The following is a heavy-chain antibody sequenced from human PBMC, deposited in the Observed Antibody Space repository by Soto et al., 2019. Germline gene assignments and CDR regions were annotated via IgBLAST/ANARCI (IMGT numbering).Heavy chain of an antibody. V-gene: IGHV3-15*01. J-gene: IGHJ5*01. CDR3: CVVKRRDKYITSGYWFDT. D-gene: IGHD2-15*01. Sequence: GPSLRLSCAASGFTFRHAWTSWVRQAPGKGLEWGGRIKRKADGETKDYGAPVRGRFTIARDDSKDTLYLQMNSLRIEDTAVYYCCVVKRRDKYITSGYWFDTWG. CDR1: GFTFRHAW. CDR2: IKRKADGETK.